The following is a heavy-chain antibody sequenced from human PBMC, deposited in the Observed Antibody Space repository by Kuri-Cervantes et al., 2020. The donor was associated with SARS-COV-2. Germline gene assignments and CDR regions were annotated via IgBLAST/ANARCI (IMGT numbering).Heavy chain of an antibody. J-gene: IGHJ4*02. CDR1: GGTFSSYA. V-gene: IGHV1-69*13. Sequence: SVKVSCKASGGTFSSYAISWVRQAPGQGPEWMGGIIPIFGTANYAQKFQGRVTITADESTSTAYMELSSLRSEDTAVYYCARTTGVRGAYFDYWGQGTLVTVSS. CDR2: IIPIFGTA. D-gene: IGHD7-27*01. CDR3: ARTTGVRGAYFDY.